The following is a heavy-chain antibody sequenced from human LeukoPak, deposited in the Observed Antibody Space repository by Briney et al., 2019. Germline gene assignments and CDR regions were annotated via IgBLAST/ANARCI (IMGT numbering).Heavy chain of an antibody. J-gene: IGHJ4*02. CDR2: ISSSSSYI. CDR1: GFTFSSYS. D-gene: IGHD2-2*01. Sequence: PGGSLRLSCAASGFTFSSYSMNWVRQAPGKGLEWVSSISSSSSYIYYADSVKGRFTISRDNAKNSLYLQMNSLRAEDTAVYYCAGERDNLGYCSSTSCYVIDYWGQGTLVTVSS. CDR3: AGERDNLGYCSSTSCYVIDY. V-gene: IGHV3-21*01.